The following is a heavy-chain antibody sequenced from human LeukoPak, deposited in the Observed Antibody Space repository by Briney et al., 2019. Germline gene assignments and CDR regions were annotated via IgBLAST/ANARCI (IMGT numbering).Heavy chain of an antibody. CDR3: ARTIAVAGSTVDAFDI. CDR1: GFTFSDYE. Sequence: GGSLRLSCAASGFTFSDYEMNWVRQAPGKGLEWVSSISSSSSYIYYADSVKGRFTISRDNAKNSLYLQMNSLRAEDTAVYYCARTIAVAGSTVDAFDIWGQGTMVTVSS. D-gene: IGHD6-19*01. V-gene: IGHV3-21*01. J-gene: IGHJ3*02. CDR2: ISSSSSYI.